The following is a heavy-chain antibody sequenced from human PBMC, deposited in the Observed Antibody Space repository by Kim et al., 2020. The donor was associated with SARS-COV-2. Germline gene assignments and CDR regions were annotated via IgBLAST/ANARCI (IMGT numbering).Heavy chain of an antibody. CDR3: ARVPARDPGIAVAGTGVDY. Sequence: SRVTISVDTSKNQFSLKLSSVTAADTAVYYCARVPARDPGIAVAGTGVDYWGQGTLVTVSS. V-gene: IGHV4-34*01. J-gene: IGHJ4*02. D-gene: IGHD6-19*01.